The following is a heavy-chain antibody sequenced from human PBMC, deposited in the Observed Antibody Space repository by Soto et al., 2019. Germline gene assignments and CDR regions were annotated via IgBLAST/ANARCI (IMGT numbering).Heavy chain of an antibody. CDR1: GFTFSSYG. V-gene: IGHV3-30*18. Sequence: GGSLRLSCAASGFTFSSYGMHWVRQAPGKGLEWVAVISYDGSNKYYGDSVKGRLTISRDNSKNTLYLQMNSLRAEDTAVYYCAKDQSRIASSGIFDYWGQGTLVTVSS. CDR3: AKDQSRIASSGIFDY. D-gene: IGHD6-13*01. J-gene: IGHJ4*02. CDR2: ISYDGSNK.